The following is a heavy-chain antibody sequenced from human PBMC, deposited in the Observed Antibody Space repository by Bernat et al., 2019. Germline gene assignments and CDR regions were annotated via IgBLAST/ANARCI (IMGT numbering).Heavy chain of an antibody. CDR3: AGRAVAGSHLDY. CDR2: VYSTGSK. Sequence: EVQLVESGGGLIQPGGSLRLSCPASELTVSKNYMSWVRQAPGKGLEWVSVVYSTGSKYYADSVKGRFTISRDSSKNTLYLQMNSLRVDDTAVYYCAGRAVAGSHLDYWGQGSLVTVSS. CDR1: ELTVSKNY. V-gene: IGHV3-53*02. D-gene: IGHD6-19*01. J-gene: IGHJ4*02.